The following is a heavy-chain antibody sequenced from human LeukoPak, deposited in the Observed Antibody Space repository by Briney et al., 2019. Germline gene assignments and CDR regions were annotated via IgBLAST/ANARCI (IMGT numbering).Heavy chain of an antibody. CDR2: INHSGNI. Sequence: PAETLSLTCAVYGGSFSGYYWRWIRQPPREGLGWVGEINHSGNINHNPSLTSRVTIAVDTPKTQFSLTLSSVTAADTAVYYCARLRYYYGSGSYYMPYYYGMDAWGQGTTVTVSS. V-gene: IGHV4-34*01. D-gene: IGHD3-10*01. J-gene: IGHJ6*02. CDR3: ARLRYYYGSGSYYMPYYYGMDA. CDR1: GGSFSGYY.